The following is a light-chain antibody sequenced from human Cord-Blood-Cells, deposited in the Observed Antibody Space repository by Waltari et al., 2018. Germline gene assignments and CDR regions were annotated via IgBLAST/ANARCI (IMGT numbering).Light chain of an antibody. J-gene: IGKJ4*01. Sequence: EIVLTQSTASPSSSPGERSTLSCRASQSVSSYLAWYQQKPGQAPRLLIYDASNRATGIPARFSGSGSGTDFTLTISSLEPEDFAVYYCQQRSNLPLTFGGGTKVEIK. CDR1: QSVSSY. V-gene: IGKV3-11*01. CDR3: QQRSNLPLT. CDR2: DAS.